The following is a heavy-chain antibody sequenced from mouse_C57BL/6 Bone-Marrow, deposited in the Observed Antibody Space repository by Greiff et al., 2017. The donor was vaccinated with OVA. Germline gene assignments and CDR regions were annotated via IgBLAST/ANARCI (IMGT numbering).Heavy chain of an antibody. Sequence: VQLQQPGAELVMPGASVKLSCKASGYTFTSYWMHWVKQRPGQGLEWIGEIDPSDSYTNYNQKFKGKSTLTVDKSSSTAYMQLSSLTSEDSAVYYCAREDYYGSGVYYAMDYWGQGTSVTVSS. D-gene: IGHD1-1*01. CDR2: IDPSDSYT. CDR1: GYTFTSYW. CDR3: AREDYYGSGVYYAMDY. V-gene: IGHV1-69*01. J-gene: IGHJ4*01.